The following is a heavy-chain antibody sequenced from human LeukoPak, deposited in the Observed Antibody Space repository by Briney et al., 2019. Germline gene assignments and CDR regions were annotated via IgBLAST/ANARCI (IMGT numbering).Heavy chain of an antibody. CDR1: GGSISSNDYY. J-gene: IGHJ4*02. Sequence: SETLSLTCTVSGGSISSNDYYWGWIRQPPGKGLEWIGTMYYTGTTYYDPSLKSRVSMSVDTSKKQFSLRLSSVTAADTAMYYCARDGDYLNDYWGQGALVTVSS. V-gene: IGHV4-39*07. D-gene: IGHD4-17*01. CDR2: MYYTGTT. CDR3: ARDGDYLNDY.